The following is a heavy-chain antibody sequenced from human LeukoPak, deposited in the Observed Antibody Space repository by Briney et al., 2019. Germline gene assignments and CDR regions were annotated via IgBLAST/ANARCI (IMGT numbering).Heavy chain of an antibody. CDR2: IYTSGST. Sequence: PSETLSLTCTVSGGSISSGSYYWSWIRQPAGKGLEWIGRIYTSGSTNYNPSLKSRVTISVDTSKNQFSLKLSSVTAADTAVYYCASSYSSGWYHIPRFDYWGQGTLVTVSS. CDR3: ASSYSSGWYHIPRFDY. V-gene: IGHV4-61*02. J-gene: IGHJ4*02. D-gene: IGHD6-19*01. CDR1: GGSISSGSYY.